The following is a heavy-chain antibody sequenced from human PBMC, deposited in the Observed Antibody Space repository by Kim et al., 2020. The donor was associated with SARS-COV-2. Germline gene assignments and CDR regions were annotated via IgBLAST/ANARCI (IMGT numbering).Heavy chain of an antibody. J-gene: IGHJ3*02. V-gene: IGHV3-66*02. CDR2: IYTGGIT. D-gene: IGHD2-8*02. Sequence: GGSLRLSCAAFEFIVSSNYMSWVRQAPGKGLEWVSAIYTGGITYYADSVKGRFTISRDNSKNTLYLQMNSLRPEDTAMYYCARHPRRDILSDAFDIWGQGTIVTVSS. CDR3: ARHPRRDILSDAFDI. CDR1: EFIVSSNY.